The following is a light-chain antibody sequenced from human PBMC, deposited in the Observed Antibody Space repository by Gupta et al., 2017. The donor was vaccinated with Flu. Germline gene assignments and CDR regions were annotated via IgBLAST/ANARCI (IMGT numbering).Light chain of an antibody. CDR2: FTS. Sequence: EIVLTQSPGTLSLSPGDTATLSCRAIQSVSTRFLAWYQQKPGQAPRLLIYFTSIRATGIPDRFSGSGSETDFALTISRLEAEDFALYYCQQYGDSPWAFGHGTKVDIK. CDR1: QSVSTRF. V-gene: IGKV3-20*01. J-gene: IGKJ3*01. CDR3: QQYGDSPWA.